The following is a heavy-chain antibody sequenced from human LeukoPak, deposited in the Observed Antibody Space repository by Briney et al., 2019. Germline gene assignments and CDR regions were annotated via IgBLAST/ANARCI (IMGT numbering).Heavy chain of an antibody. Sequence: PGGSLRLSCAASGITFNSYTMNWVRQAPGKGLEWVSSISSSSSYIYYADSVKGRFTISRDDSKNTVYLQMNSLRAEDTAVYYCARDPASSSWYLDYWGQGTLVTVSS. CDR1: GITFNSYT. CDR3: ARDPASSSWYLDY. J-gene: IGHJ4*02. V-gene: IGHV3-21*01. D-gene: IGHD6-13*01. CDR2: ISSSSSYI.